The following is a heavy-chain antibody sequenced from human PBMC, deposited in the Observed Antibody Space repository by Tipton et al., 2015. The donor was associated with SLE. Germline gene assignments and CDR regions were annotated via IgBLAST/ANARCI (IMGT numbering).Heavy chain of an antibody. CDR3: ASRPSSSWYNYYYYYYMDV. Sequence: TLSLTCAVYGGSISGYYWSWIRQPPGKGLEWIGEINHSGSTNYNPSLKSRVTISVDTSKNQFSLKLSSVTAADTAVYYCASRPSSSWYNYYYYYYMDVWGKGTSVTVSS. V-gene: IGHV4-34*01. CDR1: GGSISGYY. CDR2: INHSGST. D-gene: IGHD6-13*01. J-gene: IGHJ6*03.